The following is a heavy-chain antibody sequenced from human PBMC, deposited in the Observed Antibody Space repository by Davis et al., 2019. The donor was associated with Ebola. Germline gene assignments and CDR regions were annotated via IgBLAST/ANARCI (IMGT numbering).Heavy chain of an antibody. Sequence: PGGSLRLSCAASGITFDDYVMHWVRQAPGKGLEWVSGISWNSGSIDYADSVKGRFTISRDNAKKSLYLQMSSLRPEDTAMYYCAKDLRGTNCGGDCFSWAFHFWGQGTMVTVSA. D-gene: IGHD2-21*02. J-gene: IGHJ3*01. V-gene: IGHV3-9*01. CDR1: GITFDDYV. CDR3: AKDLRGTNCGGDCFSWAFHF. CDR2: ISWNSGSI.